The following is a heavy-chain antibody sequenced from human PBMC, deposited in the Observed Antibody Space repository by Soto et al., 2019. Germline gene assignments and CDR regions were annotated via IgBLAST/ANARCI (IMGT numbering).Heavy chain of an antibody. CDR3: ARVPSTAMVTDDNWFDP. D-gene: IGHD5-18*01. CDR1: GGTFSSYT. J-gene: IGHJ5*02. Sequence: QVQLVQSGAEVKKPGSSVKVSCKASGGTFSSYTISWVRQAPGQGLEWMGRIIPILGIANYAQKFQGRVTITADKSTSTAYMELSSLRSEDTAVYYCARVPSTAMVTDDNWFDPWGQGTLVTVSS. V-gene: IGHV1-69*02. CDR2: IIPILGIA.